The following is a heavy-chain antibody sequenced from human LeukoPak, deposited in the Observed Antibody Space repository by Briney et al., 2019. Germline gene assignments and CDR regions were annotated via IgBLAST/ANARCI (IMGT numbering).Heavy chain of an antibody. D-gene: IGHD6-19*01. J-gene: IGHJ4*02. CDR2: VSSDGTNK. Sequence: VRSLRLSSAASGFTLRKFGSHWVRQAPGEGLEWVAAVSSDGTNKYYADSVKGRFTVSRDNSNNMLYLQMNSLRDEDTAVFFCAKDIGSGYSSAWVNYWGQGTLVTVS. CDR1: GFTLRKFG. CDR3: AKDIGSGYSSAWVNY. V-gene: IGHV3-30*18.